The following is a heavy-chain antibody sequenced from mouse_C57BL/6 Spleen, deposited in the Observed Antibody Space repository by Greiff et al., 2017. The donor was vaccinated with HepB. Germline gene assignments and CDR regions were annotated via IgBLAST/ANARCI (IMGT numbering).Heavy chain of an antibody. J-gene: IGHJ3*01. CDR3: ARWGDEGFAY. CDR1: GYTFTSYW. CDR2: INPNNGGT. V-gene: IGHV1-53*01. D-gene: IGHD3-3*01. Sequence: QVQLQQPGTELVKPGASVKLSCKASGYTFTSYWMHWVKQRPGQGLEWIGDINPNNGGTSYNQKFKGKATLTVDKSSSTAYMELRSLTSEDSAVYYCARWGDEGFAYWGQGTLVTVSA.